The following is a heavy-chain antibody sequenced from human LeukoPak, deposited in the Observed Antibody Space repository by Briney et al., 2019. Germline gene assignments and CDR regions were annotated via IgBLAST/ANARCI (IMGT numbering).Heavy chain of an antibody. J-gene: IGHJ4*02. CDR1: GFTFSSYG. Sequence: GGSLRLSCAASGFTFSSYGMSWVRQAPGRGLEWVSAISGSGGSTYYADSVKGRFTISRDNSKNTLYLQMNSLRAEDQAVYYCAKDKGRYCSGGSCYAWDYWGQGTLVTVSS. V-gene: IGHV3-23*01. CDR3: AKDKGRYCSGGSCYAWDY. D-gene: IGHD2-15*01. CDR2: ISGSGGST.